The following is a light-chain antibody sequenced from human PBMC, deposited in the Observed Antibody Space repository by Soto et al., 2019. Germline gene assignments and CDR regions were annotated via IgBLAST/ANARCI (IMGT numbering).Light chain of an antibody. V-gene: IGKV3-11*01. J-gene: IGKJ2*01. Sequence: DIVLTQSPDTLSLSPGERATLSCRASQSVSSYLAWYQHKPGQHPRLLIYDASNRAAGIPARFSGSGSGTDFTLTISSLEPDDFAFYYCQQRSIWYTFGQGTKLEIK. CDR1: QSVSSY. CDR3: QQRSIWYT. CDR2: DAS.